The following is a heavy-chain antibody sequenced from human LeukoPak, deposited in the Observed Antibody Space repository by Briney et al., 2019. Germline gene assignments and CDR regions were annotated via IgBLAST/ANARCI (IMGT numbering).Heavy chain of an antibody. Sequence: GGSLRLSCAASGFTSSAYWMSWVRQAPGKGLEWVSAISGSGGSTYYADSVKGRFTISRDNSKNTLYLQMNSLRAEDTAVYYCAKHPRSHVLLWFGESASLDYWGQGTLVTVSS. CDR1: GFTSSAYW. D-gene: IGHD3-10*01. CDR2: ISGSGGST. CDR3: AKHPRSHVLLWFGESASLDY. V-gene: IGHV3-23*01. J-gene: IGHJ4*02.